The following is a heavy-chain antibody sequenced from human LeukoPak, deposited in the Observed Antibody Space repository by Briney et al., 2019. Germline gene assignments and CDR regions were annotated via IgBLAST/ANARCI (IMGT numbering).Heavy chain of an antibody. V-gene: IGHV1-69*13. D-gene: IGHD5-18*01. CDR3: ARAPRGCSYGNHLNYYYYYGMDV. CDR2: ITPIFGTA. CDR1: GGTFSSYA. Sequence: SVKVSCKASGGTFSSYAISWVRQAPGQGLEWMGGITPIFGTANYAQKFQGRVTITADESTGTAYMELSSLRSEDTAVYYCARAPRGCSYGNHLNYYYYYGMDVWGQGTTVTVSS. J-gene: IGHJ6*02.